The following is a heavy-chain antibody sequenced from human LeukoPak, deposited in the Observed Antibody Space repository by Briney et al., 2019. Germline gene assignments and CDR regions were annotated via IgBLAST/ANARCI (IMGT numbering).Heavy chain of an antibody. CDR2: IIPIFGTA. CDR3: AREGFSGGSCDY. CDR1: GGTFSSYA. V-gene: IGHV1-69*13. D-gene: IGHD2-15*01. J-gene: IGHJ4*02. Sequence: ASVKVSCKASGGTFSSYAISWVRQAPGQGLEWMGGIIPIFGTANYAQKFQGRVTITADESTSTAYMELSSLRSEDTAVYYCAREGFSGGSCDYWGQGTLVTVSP.